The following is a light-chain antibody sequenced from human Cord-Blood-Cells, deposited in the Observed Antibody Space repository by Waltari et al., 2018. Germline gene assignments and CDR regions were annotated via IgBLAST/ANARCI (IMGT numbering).Light chain of an antibody. CDR3: QQYNSYSWT. Sequence: DIQMTQSPSTLSASVGDRVTITCRASQSISSWLAWYQQKPRKAPKLLIYKASSLESGVPSRFSGSGSWTEFTLTISSLQPDDFATYYCQQYNSYSWTFGQGTKVEIK. CDR1: QSISSW. CDR2: KAS. J-gene: IGKJ1*01. V-gene: IGKV1-5*03.